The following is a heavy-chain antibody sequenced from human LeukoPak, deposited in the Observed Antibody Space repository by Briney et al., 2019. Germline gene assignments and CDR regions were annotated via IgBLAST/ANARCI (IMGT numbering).Heavy chain of an antibody. D-gene: IGHD2-2*01. V-gene: IGHV1-69*04. CDR2: IIPILGIA. CDR1: LGTFSRYA. CDR3: VTSSTSCYDCPPDY. J-gene: IGHJ4*02. Sequence: SVKVSRQSSLGTFSRYAIRWLGQPPGKGVEWMGRIIPILGIANDAQKFQGRVTITADKSTSTAYMDMRSLRSEDTAVYYCVTSSTSCYDCPPDYWGEGTLVTVSS.